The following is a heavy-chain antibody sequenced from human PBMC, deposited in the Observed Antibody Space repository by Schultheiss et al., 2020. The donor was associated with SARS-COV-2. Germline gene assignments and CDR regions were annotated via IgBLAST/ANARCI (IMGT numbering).Heavy chain of an antibody. Sequence: GESLKISCAASGFTFSSYVMNWVRQAPGKGLEWVSTISGSGGATYYADSVKGRFTISRDNSKNTLYLQMNSLRAEDTAEYYCAKDLSGSYPEYYFDYWGQGTLVTVSS. V-gene: IGHV3-23*01. CDR2: ISGSGGAT. D-gene: IGHD1-26*01. CDR1: GFTFSSYV. J-gene: IGHJ4*02. CDR3: AKDLSGSYPEYYFDY.